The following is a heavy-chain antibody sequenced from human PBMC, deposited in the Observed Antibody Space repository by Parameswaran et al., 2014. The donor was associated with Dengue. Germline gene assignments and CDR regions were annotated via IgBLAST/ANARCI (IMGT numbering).Heavy chain of an antibody. J-gene: IGHJ6*02. CDR3: ARSGYDYTWAYDYYGMDV. D-gene: IGHD5-12*01. Sequence: WVRQAPGQGLEWMGWINPNSGGTNYAQKFQGRVTMTRDTSTSTIYMDLSSLRSDDTAVYYCARSGYDYTWAYDYYGMDVWGQGTTVTVSS. V-gene: IGHV1-2*02. CDR2: INPNSGGT.